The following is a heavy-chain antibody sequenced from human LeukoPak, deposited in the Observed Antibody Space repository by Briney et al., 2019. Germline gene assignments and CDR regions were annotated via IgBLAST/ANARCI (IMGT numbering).Heavy chain of an antibody. J-gene: IGHJ4*02. CDR2: ISYDGSNK. CDR3: ANGAPTNTGYFDY. V-gene: IGHV3-30*18. Sequence: GGSLRLSCAAPGFTFSNYWMSWVRQAPGKGLEWVAVISYDGSNKYYADSVRGRFTISRDNSKNTLYLQMNSLRPEDTAVYYCANGAPTNTGYFDYWGQGTLVTVSS. D-gene: IGHD2-8*01. CDR1: GFTFSNYW.